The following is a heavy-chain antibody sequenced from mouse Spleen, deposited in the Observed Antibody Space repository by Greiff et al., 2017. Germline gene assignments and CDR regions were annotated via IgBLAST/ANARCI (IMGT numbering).Heavy chain of an antibody. V-gene: IGHV1S81*02. CDR1: GYTFTSYY. CDR2: INPSNGGT. D-gene: IGHD1-1*01. Sequence: QVQLQQSGAELVKPGASVKLSCKASGYTFTSYYMYWVKQRPGQGLEWIGEINPSNGGTNFNEKFTSKATLTVDKSSSTAYMQLSSLTSEDSAVYYCLVYYYGSSPYYYAMDYWGQGTSVTVSS. CDR3: LVYYYGSSPYYYAMDY. J-gene: IGHJ4*01.